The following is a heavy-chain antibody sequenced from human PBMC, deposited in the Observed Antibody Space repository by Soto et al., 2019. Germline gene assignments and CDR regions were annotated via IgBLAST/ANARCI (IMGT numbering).Heavy chain of an antibody. V-gene: IGHV3-74*01. CDR3: ARVEIQLGPKGVYYYDSSGYYYDDAFDI. CDR2: INSDGSST. Sequence: GGSLRLSCAASGFTFSSYWMHWVRQAPGKGLVWVSRINSDGSSTSYADSVKGRFTISRDNAKNTLYLQMNSLRAEDTAVYYCARVEIQLGPKGVYYYDSSGYYYDDAFDIWGQGTMVTVSS. CDR1: GFTFSSYW. J-gene: IGHJ3*02. D-gene: IGHD3-22*01.